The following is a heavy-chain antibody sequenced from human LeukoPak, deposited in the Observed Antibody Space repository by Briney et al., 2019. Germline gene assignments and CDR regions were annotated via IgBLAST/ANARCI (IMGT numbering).Heavy chain of an antibody. CDR1: GGSISSGGYY. D-gene: IGHD6-13*01. V-gene: IGHV4-31*03. J-gene: IGHJ1*01. Sequence: PSETLSLTCTVSGGSISSGGYYWSCIRQHPGKGLEWIGYIYYSGSTYYNPSLKSRVTISVDTSKNQFSLKLSSVTAADTAVYYCARDDKAAAGDAEYFQHWGQGTLVTVSS. CDR2: IYYSGST. CDR3: ARDDKAAAGDAEYFQH.